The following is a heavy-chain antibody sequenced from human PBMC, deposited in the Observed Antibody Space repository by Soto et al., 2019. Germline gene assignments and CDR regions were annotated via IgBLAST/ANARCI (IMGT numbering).Heavy chain of an antibody. Sequence: SVKVSCKASGGTFSSYAISWVRQASGQGLEWMGGIIPIFGTANYAQKFQGRVTITADESTSTAYMELSSLRSEDTAVYYCARDEVVVVVDLGYYYYGMDVWGQGTTVTVSS. CDR1: GGTFSSYA. CDR3: ARDEVVVVVDLGYYYYGMDV. CDR2: IIPIFGTA. D-gene: IGHD2-15*01. J-gene: IGHJ6*02. V-gene: IGHV1-69*13.